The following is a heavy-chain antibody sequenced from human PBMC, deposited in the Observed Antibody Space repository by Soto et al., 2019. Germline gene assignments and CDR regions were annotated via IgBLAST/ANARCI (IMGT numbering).Heavy chain of an antibody. CDR2: IYYSGST. CDR1: GGSISSGGYY. Sequence: PSETLSLTCTVSGGSISSGGYYWSWIRQHPGKGLEWIGYIYYSGSTNYNPSLKSRVTISVDTSKNQFSLSVSSVTAADTAVYYCARHSNRNYGLYYFDFWGLGAPVTVSS. J-gene: IGHJ4*02. CDR3: ARHSNRNYGLYYFDF. D-gene: IGHD4-4*01. V-gene: IGHV4-31*03.